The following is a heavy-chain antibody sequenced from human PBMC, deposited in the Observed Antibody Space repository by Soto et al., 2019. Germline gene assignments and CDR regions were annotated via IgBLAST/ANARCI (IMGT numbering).Heavy chain of an antibody. CDR1: GFTFSSYG. J-gene: IGHJ4*02. CDR2: IWYDGSNK. Sequence: GSLRLSCAASGFTFSSYGMHWVRQAPGKGLEWVAVIWYDGSNKYYADSVKGRFTISRDNSKNTLYLQMNSLRAEDTAVYYCARDGLVPGIDYWGQGTLVTVSS. V-gene: IGHV3-33*01. D-gene: IGHD6-19*01. CDR3: ARDGLVPGIDY.